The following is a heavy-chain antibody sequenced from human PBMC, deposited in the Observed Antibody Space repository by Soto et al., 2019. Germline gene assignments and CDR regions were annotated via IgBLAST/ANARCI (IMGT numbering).Heavy chain of an antibody. CDR1: GFTFSSYA. CDR2: ISYDGSNK. D-gene: IGHD3-10*01. V-gene: IGHV3-30-3*01. CDR3: ARDGSEGHEAFFDY. Sequence: VGSLRLSCAASGFTFSSYAMHWVRQAPGKGLEWVAVISYDGSNKYYADSVKGRFTISRDNSKNTLYLQMNSLRAEDTAVYYCARDGSEGHEAFFDYWGQGTLVTVSS. J-gene: IGHJ4*02.